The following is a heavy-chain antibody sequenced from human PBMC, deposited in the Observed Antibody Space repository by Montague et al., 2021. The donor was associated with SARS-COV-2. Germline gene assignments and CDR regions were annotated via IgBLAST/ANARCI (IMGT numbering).Heavy chain of an antibody. CDR3: ARSTVTNSPFGFSNKLRSRYNGMDV. V-gene: IGHV4-34*01. D-gene: IGHD4-17*01. CDR1: GGSFSGYY. Sequence: SETLSLTCAVYGGSFSGYYLNWIRQPPGKGLEWIGEINQGGSTNXNPXLKSGVTIAVGTSKNQVSLKLTSVTAADTAVFYCARSTVTNSPFGFSNKLRSRYNGMDVWGQGTTVTVSS. CDR2: INQGGST. J-gene: IGHJ6*02.